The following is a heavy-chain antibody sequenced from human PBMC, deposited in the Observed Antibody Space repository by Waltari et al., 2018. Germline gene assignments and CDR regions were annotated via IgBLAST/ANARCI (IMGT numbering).Heavy chain of an antibody. D-gene: IGHD1-26*01. Sequence: EVQLVQSGAEVKKPGAAARISCRASGYTFTDYYIHWIQQAPGKGLTWMGRVDPELDDTLFGPQFQGRLTLTADTSRDTAYMELTSLHDDDTAVYYCARGPLGAAHWFDSWGQGTLVTVSS. CDR2: VDPELDDT. CDR3: ARGPLGAAHWFDS. V-gene: IGHV1-69-2*01. J-gene: IGHJ5*01. CDR1: GYTFTDYY.